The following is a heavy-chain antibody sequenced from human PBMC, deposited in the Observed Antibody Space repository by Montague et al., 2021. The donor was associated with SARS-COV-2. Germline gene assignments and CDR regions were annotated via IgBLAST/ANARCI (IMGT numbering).Heavy chain of an antibody. Sequence: SETLSLTCAVYGGSFSGYYWSWIRQPPGKGLEWIGEINHSGSTNYNPSLKSRVTTSVDTSKNQFSLKLSSVTAADTAVYCCARGSRQWLVRPPHYYYFDYWGQGTLVTVSS. CDR2: INHSGST. CDR1: GGSFSGYY. V-gene: IGHV4-34*01. D-gene: IGHD6-19*01. CDR3: ARGSRQWLVRPPHYYYFDY. J-gene: IGHJ4*02.